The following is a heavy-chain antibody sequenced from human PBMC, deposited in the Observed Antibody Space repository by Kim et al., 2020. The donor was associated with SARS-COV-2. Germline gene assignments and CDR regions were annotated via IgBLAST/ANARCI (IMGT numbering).Heavy chain of an antibody. J-gene: IGHJ6*02. CDR3: AKSNGSSHPLLNYYYYYGMDV. Sequence: GGSMRLSCAASGFTFSSYGMHWVRQAPGKGLEWVAVISYDGSNKYYADSVKGRFTISRDNSKNTLYLQMNSLRAEDTAVYYCAKSNGSSHPLLNYYYYYGMDVWGQGTTVTVSS. D-gene: IGHD6-6*01. CDR1: GFTFSSYG. CDR2: ISYDGSNK. V-gene: IGHV3-30*18.